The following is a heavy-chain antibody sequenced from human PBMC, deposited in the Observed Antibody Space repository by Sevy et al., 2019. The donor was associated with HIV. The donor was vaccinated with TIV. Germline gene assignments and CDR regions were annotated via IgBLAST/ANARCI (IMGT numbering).Heavy chain of an antibody. D-gene: IGHD3-3*01. V-gene: IGHV1-24*01. CDR2: FDPEDGET. J-gene: IGHJ6*02. CDR1: GYTLTKLP. CDR3: ATLDFWSENPFYGTDV. Sequence: ASVKVSCKVSGYTLTKLPMHWVRQAPGKGLEWMGGFDPEDGETIYAQSFQGRVTMTEDTSTDTAYMELSSLRSEDTAVYYCATLDFWSENPFYGTDVWGQGTTVTVSS.